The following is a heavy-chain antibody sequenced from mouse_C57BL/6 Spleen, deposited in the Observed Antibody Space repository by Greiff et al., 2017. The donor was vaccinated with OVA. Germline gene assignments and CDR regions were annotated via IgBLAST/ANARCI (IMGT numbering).Heavy chain of an antibody. CDR1: GYTFTDYE. V-gene: IGHV1-15*01. CDR3: TRGVYGSSFDY. J-gene: IGHJ2*01. CDR2: IDPETGGT. D-gene: IGHD1-1*01. Sequence: VQLQQSGAELVRPGASVTLSCKASGYTFTDYEMHWVKQTPVHGLDWIGAIDPETGGTAYNQKFKGKAILTADKSSSTAYMELRSLTSEDSAVYYCTRGVYGSSFDYWGQGTTLTVSS.